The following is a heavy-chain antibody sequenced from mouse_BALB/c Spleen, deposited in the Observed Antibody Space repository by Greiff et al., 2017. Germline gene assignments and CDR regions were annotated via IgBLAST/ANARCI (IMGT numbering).Heavy chain of an antibody. CDR1: GFSLTSYG. J-gene: IGHJ3*01. CDR3: ARENPCSGSSPWFAY. D-gene: IGHD1-1*01. V-gene: IGHV2-9*02. Sequence: VMLVESGPGLVAPSQSLSITCTVSGFSLTSYGVHWVRQPPGKGLEWLGVIWASGSTNYNSALMSRLSISKDNSKSQVFLKMNSLQTDDTAMYYCARENPCSGSSPWFAYWGQGTLVTVSA. CDR2: IWASGST.